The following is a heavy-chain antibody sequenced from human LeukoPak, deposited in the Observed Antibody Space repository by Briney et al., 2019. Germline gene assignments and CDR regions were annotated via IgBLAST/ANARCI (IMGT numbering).Heavy chain of an antibody. V-gene: IGHV4-39*01. CDR1: GGSITRGSFY. D-gene: IGHD2-15*01. CDR3: ARVSCSGGACPFGSWFDP. CDR2: VYYSGDT. Sequence: SETLSLTCTVSGGSITRGSFYWGWIRQPPGKGLEWIASVYYSGDTYYNPSLESQVTISVDTSRHQFSLKLNSVTAADMAVYYCARVSCSGGACPFGSWFDPWGQGTLVTVSS. J-gene: IGHJ5*02.